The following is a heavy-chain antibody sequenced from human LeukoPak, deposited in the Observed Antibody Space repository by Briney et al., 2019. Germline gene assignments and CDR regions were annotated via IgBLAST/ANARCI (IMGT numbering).Heavy chain of an antibody. V-gene: IGHV4-59*08. J-gene: IGHJ4*02. CDR2: VYYTGST. Sequence: KPSETLSLTCTVSGGSFEHYFWSWIRQPPGKGLEFLGYVYYTGSTDYSPSLKSRLTISADTAKNQFSLNLRSVTAADTAVYFCASHRRSHGVEYWGQGTLVTVSS. D-gene: IGHD5-18*01. CDR1: GGSFEHYF. CDR3: ASHRRSHGVEY.